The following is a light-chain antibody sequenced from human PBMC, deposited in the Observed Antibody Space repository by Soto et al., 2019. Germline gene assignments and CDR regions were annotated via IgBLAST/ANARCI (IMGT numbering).Light chain of an antibody. CDR1: SSNIGAGYD. J-gene: IGLJ2*01. Sequence: QSALTQSPSVSGAPGQRVTISCTGSSSNIGAGYDVHWYQQLPGTAPKLLIYGNSNRPSGVPDRFSGSTSGTSASLAITGLQAEDEADYYCQSYDVSLSGSRIFGGGTKVTVL. CDR2: GNS. CDR3: QSYDVSLSGSRI. V-gene: IGLV1-40*01.